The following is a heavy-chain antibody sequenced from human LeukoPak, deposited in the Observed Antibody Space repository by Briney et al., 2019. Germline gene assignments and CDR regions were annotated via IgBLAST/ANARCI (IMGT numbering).Heavy chain of an antibody. V-gene: IGHV3-30*18. CDR2: ISYDGSNK. J-gene: IGHJ5*02. Sequence: GGSLRLSCAASGFTFSSYGMHWVRQAPGKGLEWVAVISYDGSNKYYADSVKGRFTISRDNSKNTLYLQMNSLRAEDTAVYYCAKDVVDGSGSYFLDPWGQGTLVTVSS. D-gene: IGHD3-10*01. CDR3: AKDVVDGSGSYFLDP. CDR1: GFTFSSYG.